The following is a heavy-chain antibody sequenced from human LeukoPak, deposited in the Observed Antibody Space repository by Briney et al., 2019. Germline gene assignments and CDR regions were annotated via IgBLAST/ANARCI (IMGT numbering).Heavy chain of an antibody. V-gene: IGHV4-59*01. CDR2: SMATGAP. Sequence: SETLSLTCTVSGGSITSYYWTWIRQPQGKDLNGLGLSMATGAPSNPSLKSRVTMSVDTSKNQFSLKLSSATAADSAVYYCARDKDSGTNHAKIRYDVWGQGTMVTVSS. J-gene: IGHJ3*01. CDR3: ARDKDSGTNHAKIRYDV. CDR1: GGSITSYY. D-gene: IGHD1-26*01.